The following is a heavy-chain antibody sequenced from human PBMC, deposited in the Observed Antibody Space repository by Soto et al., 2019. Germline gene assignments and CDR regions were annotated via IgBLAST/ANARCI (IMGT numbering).Heavy chain of an antibody. D-gene: IGHD4-4*01. CDR3: ARGADYSNSNFDY. Sequence: GGSLRLSCAVSGFAFSSYSVYWVRQAPGKGLEWVSSISTSGYIYYADSVKGRFAISRDNAKNSLFLQMTSLRVEDTAVYYCARGADYSNSNFDYWGQGTLVTVSS. CDR1: GFAFSSYS. CDR2: ISTSGYI. V-gene: IGHV3-21*01. J-gene: IGHJ4*02.